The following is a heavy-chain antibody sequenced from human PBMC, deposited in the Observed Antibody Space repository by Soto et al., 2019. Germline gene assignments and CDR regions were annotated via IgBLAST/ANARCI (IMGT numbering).Heavy chain of an antibody. CDR1: GYSFTTYW. CDR2: IYPGDSHT. D-gene: IGHD5-12*01. Sequence: GESLKISCRGSGYSFTTYWIGWVRQMPGKGLEWMAIIYPGDSHTLYSPSLQGQVTISADKSVSTAYLQWSSLKASDTGMYYCAVRGYLATIVYWGQGTLVTAPQ. V-gene: IGHV5-51*01. CDR3: AVRGYLATIVY. J-gene: IGHJ4*02.